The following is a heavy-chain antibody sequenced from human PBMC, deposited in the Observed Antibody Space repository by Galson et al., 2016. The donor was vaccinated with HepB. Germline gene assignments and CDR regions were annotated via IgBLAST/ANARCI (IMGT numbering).Heavy chain of an antibody. V-gene: IGHV5-51*03. CDR3: ARDRGWQQYDF. D-gene: IGHD5-24*01. CDR1: GYNFPSFW. J-gene: IGHJ4*02. Sequence: QSGAEVKKPGESLKISCKGSGYNFPSFWIGWVRQMPGKGLEWMGIIYPGDSDTRYSPSFQGQVTMSADRSTSTAYLQWSSLKASDTAMYYCARDRGWQQYDFWGQGTPVTVSS. CDR2: IYPGDSDT.